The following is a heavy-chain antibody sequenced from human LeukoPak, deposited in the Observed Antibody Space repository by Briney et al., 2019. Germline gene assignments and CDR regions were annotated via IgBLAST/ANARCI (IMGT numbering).Heavy chain of an antibody. Sequence: ASVKVSCKVSGYTLTELSMHWVRQAPGKGLEWMGGFDPEDGETIYAQKFQGRVTMTEDTSTDTAYMELSSLRAEDTAVYYCANYYYYGGDSYYFNYWGQGTLVTVSS. CDR1: GYTLTELS. CDR3: ANYYYYGGDSYYFNY. J-gene: IGHJ4*02. D-gene: IGHD2-21*01. V-gene: IGHV1-24*01. CDR2: FDPEDGET.